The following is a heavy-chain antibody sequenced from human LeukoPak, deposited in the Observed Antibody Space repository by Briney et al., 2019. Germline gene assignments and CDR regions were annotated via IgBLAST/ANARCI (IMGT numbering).Heavy chain of an antibody. V-gene: IGHV4-59*01. CDR2: IYYSGST. Sequence: SSETLSLTCTVSGGSISSYYWSWIRQPPGRGLEWIGYIYYSGSTNYNPSLKSRVTISVDTSKNHFSLKLSSVTAADTAVYYCARGVSGFGDLFDYWGQGTLVTVSS. CDR1: GGSISSYY. J-gene: IGHJ4*02. CDR3: ARGVSGFGDLFDY. D-gene: IGHD3-10*01.